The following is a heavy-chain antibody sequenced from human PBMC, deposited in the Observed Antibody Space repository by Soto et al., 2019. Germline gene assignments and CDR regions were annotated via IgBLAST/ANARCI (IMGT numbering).Heavy chain of an antibody. V-gene: IGHV4-59*01. CDR1: GGSISRTY. D-gene: IGHD5-18*01. Sequence: SETLCLTGTVSGGSISRTYWGWIRQPPGKGLEWIGYIYYSGSTNYNPSLKSRVTISVDTSKNQFSLKLSSVTAADTAVYYCAREGGYSYGYNNRQFDYWGQGTLVTVS. J-gene: IGHJ4*02. CDR3: AREGGYSYGYNNRQFDY. CDR2: IYYSGST.